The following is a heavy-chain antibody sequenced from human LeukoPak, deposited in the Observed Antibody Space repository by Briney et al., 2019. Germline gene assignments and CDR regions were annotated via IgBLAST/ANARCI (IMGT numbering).Heavy chain of an antibody. D-gene: IGHD6-19*01. CDR3: ARGLDSSGAVDY. J-gene: IGHJ4*02. V-gene: IGHV1-3*01. CDR1: GYTFSRYG. CDR2: INAGNGNT. Sequence: ASVKVSCKASGYTFSRYGISWVRQAPGQRLEWMGWINAGNGNTKYSQKFQGRVTITRDTSASTAYMELSSLRSEDTAVYYCARGLDSSGAVDYWGQGTLVTVSS.